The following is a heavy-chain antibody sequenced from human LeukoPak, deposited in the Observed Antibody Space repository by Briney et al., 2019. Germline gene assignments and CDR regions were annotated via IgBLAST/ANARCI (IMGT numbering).Heavy chain of an antibody. CDR2: ISAYNGNR. CDR1: GSTFIDYY. V-gene: IGHV1-18*04. Sequence: ASVKVSCKASGSTFIDYYIHWVRQAPGQGLEWMGWISAYNGNRKYAQKVQGRVTMTTDTSTSTAYMELRSLRSDDTAVYYCARDLGEDTTMIFFDFWGQGTLVTVSS. J-gene: IGHJ4*02. CDR3: ARDLGEDTTMIFFDF. D-gene: IGHD5-18*01.